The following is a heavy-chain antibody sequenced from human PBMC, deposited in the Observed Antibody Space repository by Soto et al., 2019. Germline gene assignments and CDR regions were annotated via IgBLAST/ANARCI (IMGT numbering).Heavy chain of an antibody. D-gene: IGHD2-15*01. Sequence: QVPLVESGGGVVQPGRSLRLSCAASGFTLSSYGMHWVRQAPGKGLEWVAVIWYDGDKKYYADSVKVRFTISRDESKNTVYLHMSSLRGEDTGVYYCARGSAGSESVVVVPAIDFYSFDTWGQGTLVSVSS. CDR3: ARGSAGSESVVVVPAIDFYSFDT. J-gene: IGHJ4*02. V-gene: IGHV3-33*01. CDR2: IWYDGDKK. CDR1: GFTLSSYG.